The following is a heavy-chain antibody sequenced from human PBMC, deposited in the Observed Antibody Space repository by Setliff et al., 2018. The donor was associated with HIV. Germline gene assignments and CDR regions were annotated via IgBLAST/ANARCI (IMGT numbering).Heavy chain of an antibody. Sequence: PGESLKISCKASGFDFTKYWIGWVRQMPGKGLEWMGIVYGGDSDTRYNPSFEGQVTMSADRFITTAYLQWSRLKASDTAMYYCATLTNFDHWGQGTLVTVS. CDR2: VYGGDSDT. J-gene: IGHJ4*02. CDR3: ATLTNFDH. V-gene: IGHV5-51*01. D-gene: IGHD7-27*01. CDR1: GFDFTKYW.